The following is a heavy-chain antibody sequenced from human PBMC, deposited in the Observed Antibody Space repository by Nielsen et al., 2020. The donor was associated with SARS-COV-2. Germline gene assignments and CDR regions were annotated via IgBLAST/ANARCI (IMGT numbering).Heavy chain of an antibody. V-gene: IGHV4-59*08. Sequence: SETLSLTCTVSGGSISSYYWSWIRQPPGKGLEWIGCIYYSGSTNYNPSLKSRVTISVDTSKDQFSLKLSSVTAADTAVYFCATAVGATSSHDAFDIWGQGTMVTVSS. CDR2: IYYSGST. CDR1: GGSISSYY. J-gene: IGHJ3*02. CDR3: ATAVGATSSHDAFDI. D-gene: IGHD1-26*01.